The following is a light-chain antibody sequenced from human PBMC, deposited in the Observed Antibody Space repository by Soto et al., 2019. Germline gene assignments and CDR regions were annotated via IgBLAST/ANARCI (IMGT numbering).Light chain of an antibody. J-gene: IGKJ1*01. Sequence: EIVLTQSPGTLSLSPGERATLSCRASQSVSSSYLAWYQQKPGQAPRLLIYGASSRATGIPDRFSGSGSGTDFTLTISRLEPEDFAVYYCQHYGSSRWTFGQGTKVVIK. CDR2: GAS. CDR3: QHYGSSRWT. CDR1: QSVSSSY. V-gene: IGKV3-20*01.